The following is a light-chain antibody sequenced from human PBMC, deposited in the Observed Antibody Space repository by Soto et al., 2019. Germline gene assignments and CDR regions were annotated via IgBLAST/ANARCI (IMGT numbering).Light chain of an antibody. Sequence: QSVLTQPPSVSGAPGQRVTISCTGSSSNIGAGYDVHWYQQLPGTAPKLLIYGNSNRPSGVPDRFSGSKSGTSASLAITGLQAEDEADYYCSSFEASNNLLFGGVTQLTVL. V-gene: IGLV1-40*01. J-gene: IGLJ2*01. CDR1: SSNIGAGYD. CDR2: GNS. CDR3: SSFEASNNLL.